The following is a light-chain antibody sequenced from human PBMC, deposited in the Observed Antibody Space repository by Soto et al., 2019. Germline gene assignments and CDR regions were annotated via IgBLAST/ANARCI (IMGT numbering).Light chain of an antibody. CDR2: DAS. V-gene: IGKV1-13*02. Sequence: AIQLTQSPSSLSASLGDRVTITCRASQGISSALAWYQQKPGKAPNLLIYDASRLESGVPSRFSGSGSGTNFTLTISSLQPGDFATYYCQQFNSYPHTFGQGTKLEIK. CDR3: QQFNSYPHT. CDR1: QGISSA. J-gene: IGKJ2*01.